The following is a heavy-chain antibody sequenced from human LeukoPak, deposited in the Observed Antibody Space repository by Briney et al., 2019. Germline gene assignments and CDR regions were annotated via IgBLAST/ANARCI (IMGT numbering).Heavy chain of an antibody. V-gene: IGHV3-48*04. CDR3: ARGDAPSLFDY. Sequence: GGSLRLSCTASGFRFSDFGMSWVRQAPGKGLEWVSYISSSSSTIYYADSVKGRFTISRDNAKNSLYLQMNSLRAEDTAVYYRARGDAPSLFDYWGQGTLVTVSS. J-gene: IGHJ4*02. CDR2: ISSSSSTI. D-gene: IGHD3-10*01. CDR1: GFRFSDFG.